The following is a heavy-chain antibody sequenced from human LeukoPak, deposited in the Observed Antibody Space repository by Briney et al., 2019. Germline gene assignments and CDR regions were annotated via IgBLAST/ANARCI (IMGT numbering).Heavy chain of an antibody. J-gene: IGHJ4*02. D-gene: IGHD4-17*01. V-gene: IGHV1-3*01. CDR1: GYTFTSYA. CDR3: ARDYGDYENWFIDY. CDR2: INAGNGNT. Sequence: ASVKVSCKASGYTFTSYAMHWVRQAPGQRLEWMGWINAGNGNTKYSQKFQDRVTITRDTSASTAYMELSSLRSEDTAVYYCARDYGDYENWFIDYWGQGTLVTVSS.